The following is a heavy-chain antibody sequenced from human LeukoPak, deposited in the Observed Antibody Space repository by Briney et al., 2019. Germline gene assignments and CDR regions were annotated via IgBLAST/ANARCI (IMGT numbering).Heavy chain of an antibody. CDR3: AAVRSSYYYYGMDV. CDR2: IVVGSGNT. Sequence: SVNVSCKASGFTFTSSTMQWVRQARGQRLEWIGWIVVGSGNTHYAQKFQERVTITGDMSTSTAYMELSSLRSEDTAVYYCAAVRSSYYYYGMDVWGQGTTVTVSS. V-gene: IGHV1-58*02. CDR1: GFTFTSST. D-gene: IGHD6-6*01. J-gene: IGHJ6*02.